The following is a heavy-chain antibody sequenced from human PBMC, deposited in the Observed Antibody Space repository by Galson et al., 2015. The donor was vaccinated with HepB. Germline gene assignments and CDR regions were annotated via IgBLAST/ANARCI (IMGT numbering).Heavy chain of an antibody. CDR3: ARVKVTVLGY. Sequence: SVKVSCKASGYSFIDHYIHWVRQAPGQGLEWMGRINPNSGGTNFAQKFQGRVTMTRDTSISTAYMELNILRSDDTAVYYCARVKVTVLGYWGQGTLVTVSS. CDR2: INPNSGGT. V-gene: IGHV1-2*06. J-gene: IGHJ4*02. CDR1: GYSFIDHY. D-gene: IGHD2-21*02.